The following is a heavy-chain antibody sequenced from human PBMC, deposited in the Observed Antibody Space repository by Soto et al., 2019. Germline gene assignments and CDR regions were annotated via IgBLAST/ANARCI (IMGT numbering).Heavy chain of an antibody. CDR1: GGTFNSYA. CDR3: ARGSDYGDYRNKYYFDY. CDR2: IIPIFGTA. V-gene: IGHV1-69*01. J-gene: IGHJ4*02. D-gene: IGHD4-17*01. Sequence: QVQLVQSGAEVKKPGSSVKVSCKASGGTFNSYAISWVRQAPGQGLEWMGGIIPIFGTANYAQKFQGRVTITADESTSTAYMELSSLRSEDTAVYYCARGSDYGDYRNKYYFDYWGQGTLVTVSS.